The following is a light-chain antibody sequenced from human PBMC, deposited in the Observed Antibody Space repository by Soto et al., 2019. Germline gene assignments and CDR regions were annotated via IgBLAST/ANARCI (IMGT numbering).Light chain of an antibody. J-gene: IGKJ1*01. CDR1: HGISSW. CDR2: AAS. V-gene: IGKV1D-16*01. Sequence: DIQMTQSPSSLSASVGDRVTITCRASHGISSWLAWYQQKPGKAPKFLIYAASTLQSGVPSRFSGSGSGTDFTLTISCLQSEDFATYYCQQYYSYPPWTFGQGTKVDNK. CDR3: QQYYSYPPWT.